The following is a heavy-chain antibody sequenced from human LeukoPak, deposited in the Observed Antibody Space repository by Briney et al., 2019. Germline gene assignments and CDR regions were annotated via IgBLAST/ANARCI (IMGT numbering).Heavy chain of an antibody. V-gene: IGHV4-30-4*08. J-gene: IGHJ4*02. CDR2: IYYSGST. D-gene: IGHD5-18*01. Sequence: SQTLSLTCTVSGASISSDDYYWSWIRQPPGKGLECIGYIYYSGSTYYNPSLKSRVTISVDTSKNQFSLKLRSVTAADTAVYYCARGSRIQLHDYWGQGTLVTVSS. CDR3: ARGSRIQLHDY. CDR1: GASISSDDYY.